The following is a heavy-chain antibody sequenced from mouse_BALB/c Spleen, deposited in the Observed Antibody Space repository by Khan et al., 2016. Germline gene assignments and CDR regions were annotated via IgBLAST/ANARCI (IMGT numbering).Heavy chain of an antibody. CDR2: INTYTGEP. D-gene: IGHD1-1*01. V-gene: IGHV9-3-1*01. J-gene: IGHJ3*01. Sequence: QIQLVQSGPELKKPGETVKISCKASGYTFTNYGMNWVKQAPGKGLKWMGWINTYTGEPTYADDFKGRFAFSLDTSASTAYLQINNLKNEDTATYCCARRHYGSSYDAWLAYWGQGTLVTVSA. CDR3: ARRHYGSSYDAWLAY. CDR1: GYTFTNYG.